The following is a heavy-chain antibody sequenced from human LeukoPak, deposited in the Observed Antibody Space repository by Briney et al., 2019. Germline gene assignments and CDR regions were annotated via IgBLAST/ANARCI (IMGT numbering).Heavy chain of an antibody. CDR2: ISGRGGST. Sequence: GGCLRLSCAASAFPFTTYAMSWGRQAPGEGLGWVSSISGRGGSTKSADSAKGRFTISRDNSKNTLYLQMNSLRAEDTAIYYCAKVLTNWNYVGPFDYWGQGTLVTVSS. J-gene: IGHJ4*02. D-gene: IGHD1-7*01. V-gene: IGHV3-23*01. CDR1: AFPFTTYA. CDR3: AKVLTNWNYVGPFDY.